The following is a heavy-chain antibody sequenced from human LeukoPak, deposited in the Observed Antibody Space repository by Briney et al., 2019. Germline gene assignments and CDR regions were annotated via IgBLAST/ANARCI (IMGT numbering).Heavy chain of an antibody. CDR2: IADSGGNT. D-gene: IGHD6-19*01. V-gene: IGHV3-23*01. Sequence: PGGSLRLSCAASGFTFNMYGMGWVRQAPGKWPEWVAAIADSGGNTYYADSVKGRFTISRDNSKNTLYLQMNSLRAEDTAVYYCAKNPDRIAVAGTVFDYWGQGTLVTVSS. CDR1: GFTFNMYG. J-gene: IGHJ4*02. CDR3: AKNPDRIAVAGTVFDY.